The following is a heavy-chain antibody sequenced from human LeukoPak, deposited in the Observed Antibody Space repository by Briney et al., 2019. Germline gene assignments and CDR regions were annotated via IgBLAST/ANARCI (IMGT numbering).Heavy chain of an antibody. CDR2: IYHSGST. Sequence: SETLSLTCTVSGYSISSGYYWGWIRPPPGKGLEWIGSIYHSGSTYYNPSLKSRVTISVDTSKNQFSLKLSSVTAADTAVYYCARWGITMVRGVIISYGMDVWGQGTTVTVSS. CDR1: GYSISSGYY. V-gene: IGHV4-38-2*02. J-gene: IGHJ6*02. CDR3: ARWGITMVRGVIISYGMDV. D-gene: IGHD3-10*01.